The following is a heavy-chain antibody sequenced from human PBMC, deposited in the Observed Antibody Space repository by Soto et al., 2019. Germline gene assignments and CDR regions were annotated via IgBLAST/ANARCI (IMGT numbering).Heavy chain of an antibody. Sequence: GGSLRLSCAASGFTFSSYAMSWVRQAQGKGLEWVSAISGSGGSTYYADSEKGRFTISRDNSKNTLYLQMNSLRAEDTAVYYCAKTSYDSSGYYYYPLDYWGQGTLVTVSS. CDR2: ISGSGGST. CDR1: GFTFSSYA. J-gene: IGHJ4*02. V-gene: IGHV3-23*01. CDR3: AKTSYDSSGYYYYPLDY. D-gene: IGHD3-22*01.